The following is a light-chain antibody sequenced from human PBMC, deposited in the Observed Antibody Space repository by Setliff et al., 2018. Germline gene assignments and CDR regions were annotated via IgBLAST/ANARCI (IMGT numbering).Light chain of an antibody. J-gene: IGLJ1*01. CDR3: SSYAGSTGNV. V-gene: IGLV2-8*01. Sequence: QSALAQPPYASGSPGQSVTISCTGTSSDVGGYNYVSWYQQHPGKAPKLMIYEVSKRPSGVPDRFSGSKSGNTASLTVSGLQAEDEADYYCSSYAGSTGNVFGTGTKVTVL. CDR2: EVS. CDR1: SSDVGGYNY.